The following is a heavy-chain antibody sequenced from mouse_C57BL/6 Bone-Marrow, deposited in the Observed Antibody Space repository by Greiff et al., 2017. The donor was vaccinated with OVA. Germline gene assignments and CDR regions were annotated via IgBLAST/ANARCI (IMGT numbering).Heavy chain of an antibody. CDR3: ARHKREGWLPPWDYFDY. Sequence: EVQLQQSGPVLVKPGASVKMSCKASGYTFTDYYMNWVKQSHGKSLEWIGVINPYNGGTSYNQKFKGKATLTVDKSSSTAYMELNSLTSEDSAVYYCARHKREGWLPPWDYFDYWGQGTTLTVSS. V-gene: IGHV1-19*01. CDR1: GYTFTDYY. J-gene: IGHJ2*01. D-gene: IGHD2-3*01. CDR2: INPYNGGT.